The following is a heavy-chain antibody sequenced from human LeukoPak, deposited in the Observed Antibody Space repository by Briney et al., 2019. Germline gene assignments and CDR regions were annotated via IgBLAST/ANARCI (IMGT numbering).Heavy chain of an antibody. CDR3: ARVVGGQYGSGIDF. V-gene: IGHV3-21*01. J-gene: IGHJ4*02. CDR1: GFTFSSYA. CDR2: ISSRSTYI. D-gene: IGHD3-10*01. Sequence: GGSLRLSCAASGFTFSSYAMSWVRQAPGKGLEWVSSISSRSTYIYYADSEKGRFTISRDNAKNSMYLQMNDLRAEDTAIYYCARVVGGQYGSGIDFWGQGTLVTVSS.